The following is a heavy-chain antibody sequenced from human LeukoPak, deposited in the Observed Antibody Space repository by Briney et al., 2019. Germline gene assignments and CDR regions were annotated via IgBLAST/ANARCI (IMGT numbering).Heavy chain of an antibody. CDR1: GGSISSSSYY. CDR3: ARYPYSGISGWQAFDY. CDR2: IPYSGNA. V-gene: IGHV4-39*01. Sequence: PSETLSLTCTVSGGSISSSSYYWGWIRQPPGQGLEWIATIPYSGNAYYSPSLKSRVTISVDTSKNQFSLKVSSVTAADTAVYYCARYPYSGISGWQAFDYWGQGTLVTVSS. J-gene: IGHJ4*02. D-gene: IGHD6-19*01.